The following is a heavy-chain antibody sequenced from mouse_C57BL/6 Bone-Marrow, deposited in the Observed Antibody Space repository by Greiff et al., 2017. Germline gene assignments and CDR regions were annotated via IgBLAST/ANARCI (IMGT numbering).Heavy chain of an antibody. D-gene: IGHD2-4*01. CDR1: GYSFTSYY. V-gene: IGHV1-66*01. J-gene: IGHJ3*01. Sequence: VKLMESGPELVKPGASVKISCKASGYSFTSYYIHWVKPRPGQGLEWIGWIYPGSGNTKYNEKFKGKATLTADTSSSTGYMQLSSLPSEASAVYYCARCYDYDPAWFAYWGQGTLVTVSA. CDR3: ARCYDYDPAWFAY. CDR2: IYPGSGNT.